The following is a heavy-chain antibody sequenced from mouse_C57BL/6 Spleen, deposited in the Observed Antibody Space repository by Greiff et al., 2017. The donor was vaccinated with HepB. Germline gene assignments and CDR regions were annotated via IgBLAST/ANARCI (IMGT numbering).Heavy chain of an antibody. Sequence: ESGPGLVKPSQSLSLTCSVTGYSITSGYYWNWIRQFPGNKLEWMGYISYDGSNNYNPSLKNRISITRDTSKNQFFLKLNSVTTEDTATYYCAREGYYGRYAMDYWGQGTSVTVSS. D-gene: IGHD1-2*01. CDR3: AREGYYGRYAMDY. V-gene: IGHV3-6*01. CDR1: GYSITSGYY. J-gene: IGHJ4*01. CDR2: ISYDGSN.